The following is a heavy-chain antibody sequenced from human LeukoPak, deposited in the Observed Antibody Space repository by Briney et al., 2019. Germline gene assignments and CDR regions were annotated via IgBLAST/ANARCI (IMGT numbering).Heavy chain of an antibody. V-gene: IGHV3-30-3*01. CDR1: GFTFSSYA. CDR2: ISYDGSNK. Sequence: GGSLRLSCAASGFTFSSYAMHWVGQAPGKGLEGVAVISYDGSNKYYADSVKGRFTISRDNSENTLYLQMNSLRAEDTAVYYCARDLTSGDYWGQGTLVTVSS. J-gene: IGHJ4*02. D-gene: IGHD3-10*01. CDR3: ARDLTSGDY.